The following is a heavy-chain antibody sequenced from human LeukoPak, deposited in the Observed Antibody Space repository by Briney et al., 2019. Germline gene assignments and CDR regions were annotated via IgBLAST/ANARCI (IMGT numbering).Heavy chain of an antibody. Sequence: GGSLRLSCAASGFTFNSYAMHWVRHAPGKGLEWVSSISWNSGSIVYADSVKGRFAISRDNAKNSLYLQMHSLRPEDTALYYCAKDSVAVAGDFDYWGQGTLVTVSS. CDR3: AKDSVAVAGDFDY. J-gene: IGHJ4*02. CDR1: GFTFNSYA. V-gene: IGHV3-9*01. D-gene: IGHD6-19*01. CDR2: ISWNSGSI.